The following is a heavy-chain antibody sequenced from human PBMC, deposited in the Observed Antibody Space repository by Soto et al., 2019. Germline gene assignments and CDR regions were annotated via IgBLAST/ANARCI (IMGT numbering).Heavy chain of an antibody. CDR2: IWYDGSKK. D-gene: IGHD2-15*01. J-gene: IGHJ6*02. CDR1: GFTFSSYG. CDR3: XXXXCSGXRCYYYGMDV. Sequence: QVQLVESGGGVVQPGRSLRLSCAASGFTFSSYGMHWVRQAPGKGLEWVAVIWYDGSKKYYADYVKGRFTIYRDNSKXXXXXXXXXXXXXXXXXXXXXXXXCSGXRCYYYGMDVWGXXX. V-gene: IGHV3-33*01.